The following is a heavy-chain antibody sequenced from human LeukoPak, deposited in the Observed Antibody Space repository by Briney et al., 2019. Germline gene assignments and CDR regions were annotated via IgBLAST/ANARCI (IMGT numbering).Heavy chain of an antibody. CDR1: GFTFSSYS. Sequence: GGSLRLSCAASGFTFSSYSMNWVRQAPGKGLEWVSSISSSSSYIYYADSVKGRFTISRDNAKNSLYLQMNSLRAEDTAVYYCARDGTLRNYYYYGMDVWGQGTTVTVSS. V-gene: IGHV3-21*01. CDR3: ARDGTLRNYYYYGMDV. CDR2: ISSSSSYI. J-gene: IGHJ6*02. D-gene: IGHD1-26*01.